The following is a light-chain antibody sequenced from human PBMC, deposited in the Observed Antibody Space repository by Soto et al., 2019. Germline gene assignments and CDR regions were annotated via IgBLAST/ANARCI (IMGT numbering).Light chain of an antibody. J-gene: IGLJ2*01. CDR1: SSNIGSNT. Sequence: QSALTQPPSASGTPGQRVTISCSGSSSNIGSNTVNWYQQLPGTSPKLLIYSDNQRPSGVPDRFSGSKSGTSVSLAISGLQSEDEADYYCPAWDDSLNGVVFGGGTKLTVL. CDR3: PAWDDSLNGVV. CDR2: SDN. V-gene: IGLV1-44*01.